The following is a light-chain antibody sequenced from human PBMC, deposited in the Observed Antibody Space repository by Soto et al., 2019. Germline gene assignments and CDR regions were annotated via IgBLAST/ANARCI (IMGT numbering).Light chain of an antibody. CDR2: DVS. J-gene: IGLJ1*01. CDR3: SSYTSSTTEV. Sequence: QSVLTQPASVSGSPGQSIAISCPGTSSDVGGYNYVSWYQQHPGKAPKLMIYDVSSRPSGVSNRFSGSKSGNTASLTISGIQAGDEADYYCSSYTSSTTEVFGTGTKVTVL. CDR1: SSDVGGYNY. V-gene: IGLV2-14*03.